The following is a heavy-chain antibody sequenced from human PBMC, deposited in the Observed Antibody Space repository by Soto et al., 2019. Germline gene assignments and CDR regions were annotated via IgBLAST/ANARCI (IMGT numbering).Heavy chain of an antibody. D-gene: IGHD6-19*01. CDR1: GYTFTSYY. V-gene: IGHV1-46*01. Sequence: ASVKVSCKASGYTFTSYYMHWVRQAPGQGLEWKGIINPSGGSTSYAQKFQGRVTMTRDTSTSTVYMELSSLRSEDTAVYYCARDRGYSSGWPRTYYYYGMDVWGQGTTVTVSS. CDR2: INPSGGST. J-gene: IGHJ6*02. CDR3: ARDRGYSSGWPRTYYYYGMDV.